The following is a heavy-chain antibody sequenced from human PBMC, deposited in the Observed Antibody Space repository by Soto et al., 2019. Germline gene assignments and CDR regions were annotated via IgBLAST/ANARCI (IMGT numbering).Heavy chain of an antibody. Sequence: PGGSLRLSCAASGFTFSSYGVHWVRQAPGKGLEWVAVISYDGSNKYYADSVKGRFTISRDNSKNTLYLQMNSLRAEDTAVYYCAKDMDDYGGNLDYWGQGTLVTVSS. CDR2: ISYDGSNK. CDR1: GFTFSSYG. J-gene: IGHJ4*02. D-gene: IGHD4-17*01. V-gene: IGHV3-30*18. CDR3: AKDMDDYGGNLDY.